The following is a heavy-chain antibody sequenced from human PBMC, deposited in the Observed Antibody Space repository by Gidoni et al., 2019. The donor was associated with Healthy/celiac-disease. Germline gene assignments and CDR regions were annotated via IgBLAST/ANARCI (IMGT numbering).Heavy chain of an antibody. D-gene: IGHD3-16*01. CDR3: AAGALYDYVWGTAFDY. CDR2: IVVGSGNT. CDR1: GLTFTSSA. Sequence: QMQLVQSGPEVKQPGTSVKVSCKASGLTFTSSAVQWVRQARGQRLEWIGWIVVGSGNTNYAQKFQERVTITRDMSTSTAYMELSSLRSEDTAVYYCAAGALYDYVWGTAFDYWGQGTLVTVSS. V-gene: IGHV1-58*01. J-gene: IGHJ4*02.